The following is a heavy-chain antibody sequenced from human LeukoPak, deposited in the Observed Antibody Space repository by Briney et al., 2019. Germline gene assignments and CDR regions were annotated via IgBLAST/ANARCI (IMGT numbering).Heavy chain of an antibody. J-gene: IGHJ4*02. CDR3: ARDQGQWLVLGVFDY. D-gene: IGHD6-19*01. CDR1: GFTFSSYA. Sequence: GGSLRLSCAASGFTFSSYAMHWVRQAPGKGLEWVAVISYDGSNKYYADSVKGRFTISRDNSKNTLYLQMNSLRAEDTAVYYCARDQGQWLVLGVFDYWGQETLVTVSS. CDR2: ISYDGSNK. V-gene: IGHV3-30*04.